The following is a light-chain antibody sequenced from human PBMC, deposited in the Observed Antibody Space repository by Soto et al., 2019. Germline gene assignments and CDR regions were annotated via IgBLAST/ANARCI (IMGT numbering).Light chain of an antibody. CDR1: SSDVGGYNY. J-gene: IGLJ2*01. CDR2: EVS. Sequence: QSALTQPASVSGSPGQSITISCTGTSSDVGGYNYVSWYQQHPNRAPKLMIYEVSHRPSGVSNRFSGSKSGNTASLTISGLQAEDEDDYYCSSYTSSSTVGVFGGGTKLTVL. CDR3: SSYTSSSTVGV. V-gene: IGLV2-14*01.